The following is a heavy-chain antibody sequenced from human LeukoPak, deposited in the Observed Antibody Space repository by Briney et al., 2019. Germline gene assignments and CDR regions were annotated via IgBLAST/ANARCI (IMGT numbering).Heavy chain of an antibody. J-gene: IGHJ3*02. CDR2: IYWDDDK. Sequence: SGPTLVNPTQTLTLTCTFSGFSLSTSGVGVGWIRQPPGKALEWLALIYWDDDKRYSPSLKSRLTITKDTSKNQVVLTMTNMDPVDTATYYCAHLAPYGDYEGGVGAFDIWGQGTMVTVSS. V-gene: IGHV2-5*02. D-gene: IGHD4-17*01. CDR3: AHLAPYGDYEGGVGAFDI. CDR1: GFSLSTSGVG.